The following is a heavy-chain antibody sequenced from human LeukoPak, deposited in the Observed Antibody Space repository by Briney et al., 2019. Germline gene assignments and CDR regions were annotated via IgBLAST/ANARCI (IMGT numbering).Heavy chain of an antibody. CDR2: ISYDGSNK. Sequence: GGSLRLSCAASGFTFSSYAMHWVRQAPGKGLEWVAVISYDGSNKYYADSVKGRFTISRDNSKNTLYLQMNSLRAEDTAVYYCARDLRVPVRGVISYWGQGTLVTVSS. D-gene: IGHD3-10*01. CDR1: GFTFSSYA. CDR3: ARDLRVPVRGVISY. J-gene: IGHJ4*02. V-gene: IGHV3-30*04.